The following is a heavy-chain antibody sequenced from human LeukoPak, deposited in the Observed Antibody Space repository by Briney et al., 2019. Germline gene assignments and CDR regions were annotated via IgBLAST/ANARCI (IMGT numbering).Heavy chain of an antibody. D-gene: IGHD2-2*01. CDR1: GFTFSSYW. CDR3: ASYCSSTSCYLFAFDI. V-gene: IGHV3-7*01. J-gene: IGHJ3*02. CDR2: IKQDGSEK. Sequence: GGSLRLSCAASGFTFSSYWMSWVRQAPGKGLEWVANIKQDGSEKYYVDSVKGRFTISRDNAKNSLYLQMNSLRAEDTAVYYCASYCSSTSCYLFAFDIWGQGIMVTVSS.